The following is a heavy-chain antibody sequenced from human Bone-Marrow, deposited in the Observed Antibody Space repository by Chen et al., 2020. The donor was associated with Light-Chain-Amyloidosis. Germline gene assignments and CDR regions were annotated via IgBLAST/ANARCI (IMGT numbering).Heavy chain of an antibody. CDR1: GYTFPNYW. D-gene: IGHD5-12*01. Sequence: EVQLEQSGPEVKKPGESLKSSCKGSGYTFPNYWNGWVRQMPGKGLEWMGVIYPDDSDARYSPSFEGQVTISADKSITTAYLQWRSLKASDTAMYYCARRRDGYNFDYWGQGTLVTVSS. CDR3: ARRRDGYNFDY. V-gene: IGHV5-51*01. CDR2: IYPDDSDA. J-gene: IGHJ4*02.